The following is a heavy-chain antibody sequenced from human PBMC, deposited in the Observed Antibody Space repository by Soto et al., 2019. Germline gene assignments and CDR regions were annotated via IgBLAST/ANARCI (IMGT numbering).Heavy chain of an antibody. CDR3: ARENPVVGASGLFDS. CDR2: IIGSGGST. Sequence: GGSLRLSCAASGFTFSSYAMSWVRQAPGKGLEWVSAIIGSGGSTYYADSVKGRFTISRDDSKNSLYLQMNSLKTEDTAVYYCARENPVVGASGLFDSWGQGTLVTVSS. J-gene: IGHJ4*02. CDR1: GFTFSSYA. D-gene: IGHD1-26*01. V-gene: IGHV3-23*01.